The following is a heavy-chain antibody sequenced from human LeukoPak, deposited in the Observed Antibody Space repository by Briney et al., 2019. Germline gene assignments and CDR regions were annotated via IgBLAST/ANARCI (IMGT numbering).Heavy chain of an antibody. CDR3: AIVRDYYDSSGYTDAFDI. J-gene: IGHJ3*02. D-gene: IGHD3-22*01. V-gene: IGHV1-8*01. Sequence: GASVKVSCKASGYTFTSYDINWVRQATGQGLEWMGWMNPNSGNTGYAQKFQGRVTMTRNTSISTAYMELSSLRSEDTAVYYCAIVRDYYDSSGYTDAFDIWGQGTMVTVSS. CDR2: MNPNSGNT. CDR1: GYTFTSYD.